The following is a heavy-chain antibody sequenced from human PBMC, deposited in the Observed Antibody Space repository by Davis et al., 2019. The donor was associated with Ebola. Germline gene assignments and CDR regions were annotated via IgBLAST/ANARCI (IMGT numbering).Heavy chain of an antibody. CDR1: GFTFSTSA. J-gene: IGHJ4*02. D-gene: IGHD6-13*01. CDR2: ISKYETNQ. Sequence: GESLKISCATSGFTFSTSAMHWVRQAPGKGLEWVGVISKYETNQYYADSVKGRFTISRDNSKNTVYLQMDSLRPEDTAVYYCTRDGGSFTDFDYWGQGTLVTVSS. V-gene: IGHV3-30-3*01. CDR3: TRDGGSFTDFDY.